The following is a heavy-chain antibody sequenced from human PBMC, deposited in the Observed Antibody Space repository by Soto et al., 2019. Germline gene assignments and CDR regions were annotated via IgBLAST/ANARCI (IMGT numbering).Heavy chain of an antibody. Sequence: GESQTISCKGSGYSFTSYWISWVRQMPGKGLEWMGRIDPSDSYTNYSPSFQGHVTISADKSISTAYLQWSSLKASDTAMYYCARHWGSSTSYYYYYYGMDVWGQGTTVTVSS. CDR1: GYSFTSYW. V-gene: IGHV5-10-1*01. CDR3: ARHWGSSTSYYYYYYGMDV. D-gene: IGHD2-2*01. J-gene: IGHJ6*02. CDR2: IDPSDSYT.